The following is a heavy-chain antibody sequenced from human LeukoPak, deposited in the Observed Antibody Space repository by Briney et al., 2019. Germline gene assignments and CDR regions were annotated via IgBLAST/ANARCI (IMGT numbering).Heavy chain of an antibody. Sequence: GASVKVSCKASGYTFTGYHMHWVRHAPGHGREWMGRINPNSGDTNYAQKFQGRVTMTRDTSISTAYMELSRLRSDDTAVYYCARDYCSSTSCLFDCWGQGTLVTVSS. D-gene: IGHD2-2*01. CDR3: ARDYCSSTSCLFDC. CDR2: INPNSGDT. V-gene: IGHV1-2*06. CDR1: GYTFTGYH. J-gene: IGHJ4*02.